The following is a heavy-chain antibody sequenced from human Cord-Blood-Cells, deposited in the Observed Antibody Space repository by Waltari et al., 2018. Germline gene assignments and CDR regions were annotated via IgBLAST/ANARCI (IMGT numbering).Heavy chain of an antibody. V-gene: IGHV1-2*02. J-gene: IGHJ4*02. Sequence: QVQLVQSGAEVKKPGASVKVSCKASGYTFTGYYMHWVRQAPGQGLEWMGWINPNSGGTNYAQKFQGRVTRTRDTSISTAYMELSRLRSDDTAVYYCARGREDIVLMVYATNYFDYWGQGTLVTVSS. CDR1: GYTFTGYY. CDR3: ARGREDIVLMVYATNYFDY. D-gene: IGHD2-8*01. CDR2: INPNSGGT.